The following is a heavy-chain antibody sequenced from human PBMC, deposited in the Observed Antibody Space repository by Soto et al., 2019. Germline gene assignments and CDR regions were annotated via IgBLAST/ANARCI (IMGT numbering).Heavy chain of an antibody. Sequence: QLQLQESGPGLVKPSETLSLTCTVSGGSVSSSSYYWGWVRQPPGKGLEWIGSVYYSGSTYYNPSLQSRVTITVDKSKSHFSLKLMPLPAADTAVYYCGRLEGLATISYYFDYWGQGALVTVSS. V-gene: IGHV4-39*02. CDR2: VYYSGST. J-gene: IGHJ4*02. CDR3: GRLEGLATISYYFDY. CDR1: GGSVSSSSYY. D-gene: IGHD3-9*01.